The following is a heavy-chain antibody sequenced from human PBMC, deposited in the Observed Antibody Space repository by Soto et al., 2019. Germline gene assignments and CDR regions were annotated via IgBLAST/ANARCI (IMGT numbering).Heavy chain of an antibody. CDR3: ARQGAVTVMFYYHGMDV. CDR2: INHGGIT. D-gene: IGHD2-21*02. V-gene: IGHV4-34*02. J-gene: IGHJ6*02. CDR1: GGSFVGYF. Sequence: QVQLQQWGAGLLKPSETLSLTCDVYGGSFVGYFWSWIRQPPGKGLEWIGEINHGGITNYNPSLKSRITISVDTSKNQFSLKLSSVTAADAAVYYCARQGAVTVMFYYHGMDVWGQGTSVTVSS.